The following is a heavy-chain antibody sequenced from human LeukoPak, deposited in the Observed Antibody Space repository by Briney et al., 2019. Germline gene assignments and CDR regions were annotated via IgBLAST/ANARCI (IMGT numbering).Heavy chain of an antibody. CDR3: SRENGAFSPFGY. D-gene: IGHD2-8*01. V-gene: IGHV4-4*08. CDR2: IYGSGTT. Sequence: KPSETLSLTCTISGGSISNYFWTWIRQPPGKGLEWIGYIYGSGTTYYNPSLESRVTISVDTSKNQFSVKLTSVTAADTAVYYCSRENGAFSPFGYWGQGYLVTVLS. CDR1: GGSISNYF. J-gene: IGHJ4*02.